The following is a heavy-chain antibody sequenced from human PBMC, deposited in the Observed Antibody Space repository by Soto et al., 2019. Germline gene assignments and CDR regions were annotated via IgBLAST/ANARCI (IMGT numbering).Heavy chain of an antibody. V-gene: IGHV4-30-4*01. CDR3: ARVCGGDCFSSRGIDY. CDR1: GGSITSGDHY. D-gene: IGHD2-21*02. CDR2: IYYTGST. J-gene: IGHJ4*02. Sequence: LSLTCTVSGGSITSGDHYWSWIRQPPGKGLEWIAYIYYTGSTYYNPSLKSRVTISVGTSKNQFSLKLSSVTAADTAVYYCARVCGGDCFSSRGIDYWGQGTLVTVSS.